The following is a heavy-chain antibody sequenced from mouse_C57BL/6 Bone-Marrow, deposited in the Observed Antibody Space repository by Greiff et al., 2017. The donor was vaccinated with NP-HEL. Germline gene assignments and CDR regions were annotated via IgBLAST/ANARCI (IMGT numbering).Heavy chain of an antibody. CDR2: IDPSDSYT. CDR1: GYTFTSYW. D-gene: IGHD1-1*01. Sequence: VQLQQPGAELVMPGASVKLSCKASGYTFTSYWMHWVKQRPGQGLEWIGEIDPSDSYTNYNQKFKGKSTLTVDKSSSTAYMQLSSLTSEDSAVYYCARLVYYYGSFDYWGQGTTLTVSS. CDR3: ARLVYYYGSFDY. J-gene: IGHJ2*01. V-gene: IGHV1-69*01.